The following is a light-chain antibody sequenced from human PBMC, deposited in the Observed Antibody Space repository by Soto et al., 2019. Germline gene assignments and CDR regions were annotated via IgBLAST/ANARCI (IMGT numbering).Light chain of an antibody. CDR1: QSVSSN. Sequence: EIVMTQSPATLSVSPGERATLSCRASQSVSSNLAWYQQKPGQAPRLLIYGASTMANGIPARFSGSGSGTEFNLTISSPQSEEFAIYYRQQDNKWLRVTFGQGTKVEIK. CDR3: QQDNKWLRVT. V-gene: IGKV3-15*01. J-gene: IGKJ1*01. CDR2: GAS.